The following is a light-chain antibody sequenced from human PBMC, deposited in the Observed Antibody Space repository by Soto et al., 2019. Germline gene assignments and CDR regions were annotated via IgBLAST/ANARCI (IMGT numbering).Light chain of an antibody. CDR2: AAS. V-gene: IGKV1-39*01. Sequence: DIQMTQSPSSLSASVGDRVSITCRASQTIIRYLSWYQQKPGKAPKLLISAASSLQSVVSSRFNGSRSGTDFTLTISSLQSDDFATYYCQQTYSTPWTFGLGTKVEMK. CDR3: QQTYSTPWT. J-gene: IGKJ1*01. CDR1: QTIIRY.